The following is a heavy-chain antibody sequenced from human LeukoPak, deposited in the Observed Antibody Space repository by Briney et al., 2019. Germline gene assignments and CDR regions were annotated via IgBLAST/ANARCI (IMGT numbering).Heavy chain of an antibody. CDR1: GFTFSSHW. CDR2: INRDGSGT. V-gene: IGHV3-74*01. D-gene: IGHD6-19*01. CDR3: VRDTGSGWDFDY. J-gene: IGHJ4*02. Sequence: PGGSLRLSCAASGFTFSSHWMHWVRQAPGKGLVWVSRINRDGSGTGYADSVKGRFTVSRDSSKNSLYLQMSNLRTEDTALYYCVRDTGSGWDFDYWGQGTLVTVSS.